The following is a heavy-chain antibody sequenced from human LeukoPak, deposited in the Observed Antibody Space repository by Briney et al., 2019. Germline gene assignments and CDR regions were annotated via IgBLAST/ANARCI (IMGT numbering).Heavy chain of an antibody. Sequence: SETLSLTCAVYGGSFSGYYWSWIRQPPGKGLEWIGEINHSGSTNYNPSLKSRVTISVDTSKNQFSLKLSSVTAADTAVYYCARGGGHCSGGSCLLYYYYYYMDVWGKGTTVTVSS. J-gene: IGHJ6*03. CDR2: INHSGST. CDR3: ARGGGHCSGGSCLLYYYYYYMDV. CDR1: GGSFSGYY. D-gene: IGHD2-15*01. V-gene: IGHV4-34*01.